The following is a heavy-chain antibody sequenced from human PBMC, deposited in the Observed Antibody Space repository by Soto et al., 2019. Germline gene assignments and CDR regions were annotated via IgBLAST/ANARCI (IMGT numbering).Heavy chain of an antibody. V-gene: IGHV3-64D*06. Sequence: GRSLRLSCSASGFTFSSYAMHWVRQAPGKGLEYVSSISTNGGSTHYADSVKGRFTISRDNSKNTQYLQMSSLRADDTAVYYCVKGEYYYDSSGYYPFDYLGQGTLVTVSS. CDR1: GFTFSSYA. J-gene: IGHJ4*02. CDR2: ISTNGGST. CDR3: VKGEYYYDSSGYYPFDY. D-gene: IGHD3-22*01.